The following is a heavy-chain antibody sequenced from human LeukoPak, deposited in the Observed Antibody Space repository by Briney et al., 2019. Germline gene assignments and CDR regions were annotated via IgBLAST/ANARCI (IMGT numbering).Heavy chain of an antibody. CDR1: GFTFSTYA. CDR2: INSNGDEI. Sequence: PGGSLRLSCAASGFTFSTYAMTWVRQAPGKGLEWVSGINSNGDEIYYADSVRGRFHISRDNSNKALYLQMDSLRAEDTAVYYCANWIGSSSRECWAQGTVVTVSS. CDR3: ANWIGSSSREC. V-gene: IGHV3-23*01. J-gene: IGHJ4*02. D-gene: IGHD6-6*01.